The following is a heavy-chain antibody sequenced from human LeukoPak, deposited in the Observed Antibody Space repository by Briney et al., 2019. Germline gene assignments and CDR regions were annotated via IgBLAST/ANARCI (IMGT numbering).Heavy chain of an antibody. J-gene: IGHJ4*02. CDR2: ISGDGGSA. D-gene: IGHD3-22*01. CDR3: AKMGNYETSDFSDY. CDR1: GFTFSSYA. V-gene: IGHV3-23*01. Sequence: GGSLRLSCAASGFTFSSYAMSWVRQAPGKGLEWVSAISGDGGSAYYSDSVKGWFIISGDNSKKMLHLQIHLLGAGDTAVYYCAKMGNYETSDFSDYWGQGTLVTVSS.